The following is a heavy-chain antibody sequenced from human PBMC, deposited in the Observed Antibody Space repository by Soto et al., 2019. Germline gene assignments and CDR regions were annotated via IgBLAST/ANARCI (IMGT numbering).Heavy chain of an antibody. CDR1: GGSITSSSHF. Sequence: SETLSLTCTASGGSITSSSHFWGWVRQPPGKGLEWIGTIYFTGNTYYTPSLKSRLTMSIDTSKNEFSLRLNSVTAADTAVYYCAGQTFTIAAASYGRSNWFDPWGPGTMVTVYS. D-gene: IGHD6-25*01. J-gene: IGHJ5*02. V-gene: IGHV4-39*01. CDR3: AGQTFTIAAASYGRSNWFDP. CDR2: IYFTGNT.